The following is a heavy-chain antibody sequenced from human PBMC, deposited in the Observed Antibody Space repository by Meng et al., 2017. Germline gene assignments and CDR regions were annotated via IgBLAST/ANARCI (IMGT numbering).Heavy chain of an antibody. CDR2: IWYDGSNK. Sequence: GESLKISCAASGFTFDDYGMSWVRQAPGKGLEWVAVIWYDGSNKYYADSVKGRFTISRDNSKNTLYLQMNSLRAEDTAVYYCARVFTMVRGGDVAFDIWGQGTMVTVSS. CDR1: GFTFDDYG. D-gene: IGHD3-10*01. J-gene: IGHJ3*02. CDR3: ARVFTMVRGGDVAFDI. V-gene: IGHV3-33*08.